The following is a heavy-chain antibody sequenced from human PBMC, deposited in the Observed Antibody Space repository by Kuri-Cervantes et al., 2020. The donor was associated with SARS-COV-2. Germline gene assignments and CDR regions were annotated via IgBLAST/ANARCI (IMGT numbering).Heavy chain of an antibody. CDR1: GGSFSGFH. D-gene: IGHD2-15*01. CDR3: ARGEAYCSGGSCYSPSFDY. Sequence: SQTLSLTCAVYGGSFSGFHWSWIRQPPGKGLEWIGESNHSGSTTYNPSLKGRVSVSVDTSKIQFFLKLRSVTAADTAVYYCARGEAYCSGGSCYSPSFDYWGQGTLVTVSS. CDR2: SNHSGST. J-gene: IGHJ4*02. V-gene: IGHV4-34*01.